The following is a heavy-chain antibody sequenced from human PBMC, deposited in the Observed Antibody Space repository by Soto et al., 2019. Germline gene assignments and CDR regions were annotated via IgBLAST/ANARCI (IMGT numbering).Heavy chain of an antibody. CDR1: GFKFRNYA. CDR3: ARAHTMMILDRFDP. V-gene: IGHV3-33*01. J-gene: IGHJ5*02. CDR2: IWFDGSKK. Sequence: VGSLRLSCAASGFKFRNYAIHWVRQAPGKGLEWLAVIWFDGSKKYYADSVKGRFTISRDNSKNTVYLDMNSLTADDSGVFYCARAHTMMILDRFDPWGHGTLVTAPQ. D-gene: IGHD3-22*01.